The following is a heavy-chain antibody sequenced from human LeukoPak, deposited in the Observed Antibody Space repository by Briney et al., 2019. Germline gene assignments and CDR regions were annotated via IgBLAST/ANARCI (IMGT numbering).Heavy chain of an antibody. V-gene: IGHV1-69*05. J-gene: IGHJ5*02. CDR1: GGTFTSYA. D-gene: IGHD3-3*01. CDR3: ARGNDFWSAITT. Sequence: SVKVSCKASGGTFTSYAISWVRQAPGQGLEWMGGIIPIFGTANYAQKFQGRVTITTDESTSTAYMELSSLRSEDTAVYYCARGNDFWSAITTWGQGTLVTVSS. CDR2: IIPIFGTA.